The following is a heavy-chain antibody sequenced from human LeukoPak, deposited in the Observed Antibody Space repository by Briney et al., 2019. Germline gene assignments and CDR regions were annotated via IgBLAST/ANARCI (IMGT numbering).Heavy chain of an antibody. D-gene: IGHD2-15*01. J-gene: IGHJ4*02. CDR2: ISYDGSNK. CDR1: RFTFSSYS. CDR3: PKSVVVITFRFDD. V-gene: IGHV3-30-3*01. Sequence: GGSLRLSCAASRFTFSSYSMHWVRQAPGKGLEWVAVISYDGSNKFYADSVKGRFTISRDNSKNMVYLQMNNLRADDTAAYYCPKSVVVITFRFDDWGQGVLVTVSS.